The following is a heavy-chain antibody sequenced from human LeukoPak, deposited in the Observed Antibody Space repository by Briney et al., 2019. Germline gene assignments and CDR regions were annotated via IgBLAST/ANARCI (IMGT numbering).Heavy chain of an antibody. CDR1: GGSISSYY. Sequence: PSETLSLTCTVSGGSISSYYWSWIRQPAGKGLEWIGRIYTSGSPNYNPSLKSRVTMSVETSKNQFSLKLSSVTAADTAVYYCAREALVRDGRHMDYWGQGTLVTVSS. CDR3: AREALVRDGRHMDY. V-gene: IGHV4-4*07. J-gene: IGHJ4*02. D-gene: IGHD5-24*01. CDR2: IYTSGSP.